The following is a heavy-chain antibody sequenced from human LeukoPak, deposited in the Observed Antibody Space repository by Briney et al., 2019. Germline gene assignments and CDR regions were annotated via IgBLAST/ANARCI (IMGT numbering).Heavy chain of an antibody. CDR2: IRSKAYGGTT. CDR3: TRVPSGSYSPYFDY. Sequence: PGGSLRLSCTASGFTFGDYAMSWFRQAPGKGLEWVGFIRSKAYGGTTEYAASVKGRFTISRDDSKSIAYLQINSLKTEDTAVYYCTRVPSGSYSPYFDYWGQGTLVTVSS. J-gene: IGHJ4*02. D-gene: IGHD1-26*01. V-gene: IGHV3-49*03. CDR1: GFTFGDYA.